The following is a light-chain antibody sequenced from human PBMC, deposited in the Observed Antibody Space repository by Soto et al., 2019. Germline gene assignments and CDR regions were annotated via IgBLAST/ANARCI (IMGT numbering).Light chain of an antibody. J-gene: IGKJ1*01. Sequence: DIQMTQSPSSLSASVGDRVTLTCRASQDIINYVAWFQQKPGKAPKSLIYGASNLQSGVPSKFSGSGSGTHFTLTINSLQPEDFATYHCQQYYSLPPTFGQGTKVQIK. V-gene: IGKV1-16*02. CDR2: GAS. CDR1: QDIINY. CDR3: QQYYSLPPT.